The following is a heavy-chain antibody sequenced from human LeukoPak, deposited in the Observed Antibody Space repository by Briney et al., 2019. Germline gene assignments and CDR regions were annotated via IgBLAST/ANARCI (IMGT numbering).Heavy chain of an antibody. CDR2: IYTSGST. CDR3: ARVRRDGYLFDY. J-gene: IGHJ4*02. V-gene: IGHV4-4*07. D-gene: IGHD5-24*01. CDR1: GGSTSSYY. Sequence: SETLSLTCTVSGGSTSSYYWLWIRQPAGKGLEWIGRIYTSGSTNYNPSLKSRVTISVDKSKNQFSLKLSSVTAADTAVYYCARVRRDGYLFDYWGRGTLVTVSS.